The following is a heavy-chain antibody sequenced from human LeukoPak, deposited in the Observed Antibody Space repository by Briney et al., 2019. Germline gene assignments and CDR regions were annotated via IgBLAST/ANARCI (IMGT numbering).Heavy chain of an antibody. CDR3: ARVSYDSSGYDPYFFDY. J-gene: IGHJ4*02. V-gene: IGHV4-61*02. CDR1: GGSINNGRDY. Sequence: SETLSLTCTVSGGSINNGRDYWSWIRQPAGKGLEWIGRIYTSGSTNYNPSLTSRVTISLDTSKSQFSLQVTSVTAADTAVYYCARVSYDSSGYDPYFFDYWGLGTLVTVSS. D-gene: IGHD3-22*01. CDR2: IYTSGST.